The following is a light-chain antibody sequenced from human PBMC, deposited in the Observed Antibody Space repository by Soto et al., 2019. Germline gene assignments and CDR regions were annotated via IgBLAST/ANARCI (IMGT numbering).Light chain of an antibody. CDR1: TSNIGRNT. V-gene: IGLV1-44*01. Sequence: QSVLTQPPSASGTPGQRVTISCSGGTSNIGRNTVDWFQHLPGTAPKRLIYRAYQRPSGVPDRFSGSKSGTAASLAISGLQSEDEGDYYCAAWDDSLTGWVFGGGTKLTVL. J-gene: IGLJ3*02. CDR2: RAY. CDR3: AAWDDSLTGWV.